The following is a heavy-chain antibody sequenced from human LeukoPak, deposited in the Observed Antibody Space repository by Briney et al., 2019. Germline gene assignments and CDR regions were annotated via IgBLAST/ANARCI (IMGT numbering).Heavy chain of an antibody. Sequence: PSETLSLTCTVSGGSISSYYWSWVRQAPGKGLEWVSSISSSSSYIYYADSVKGRFTISRDNAKNSLYLQMNSLRAEDTAVYYCARVISTYYYGSGSYYSYYYMDVWGKGTTVTVSS. CDR3: ARVISTYYYGSGSYYSYYYMDV. D-gene: IGHD3-10*01. J-gene: IGHJ6*03. CDR2: ISSSSSYI. CDR1: GGSISSYY. V-gene: IGHV3-21*01.